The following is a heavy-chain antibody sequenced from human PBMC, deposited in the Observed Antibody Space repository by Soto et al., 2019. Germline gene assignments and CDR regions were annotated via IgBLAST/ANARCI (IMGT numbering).Heavy chain of an antibody. J-gene: IGHJ4*02. V-gene: IGHV3-15*01. CDR1: GFTFNNAW. CDR3: TTSPHAQY. Sequence: EVQLVESGGGLVKPGGSLGLSCAVSGFTFNNAWMSWVRQAPGKGLEWVGRIKSKTDGGTTDHAASVKGRFTISRDDSNTTLSLQMDSRKIEDTAMYYCTTSPHAQYWGQGTLVSVSS. CDR2: IKSKTDGGTT.